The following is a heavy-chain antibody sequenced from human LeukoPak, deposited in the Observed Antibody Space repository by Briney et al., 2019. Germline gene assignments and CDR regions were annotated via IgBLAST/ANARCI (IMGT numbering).Heavy chain of an antibody. J-gene: IGHJ4*02. CDR1: GGSISSSTYY. CDR3: VEAPNPYYFDD. V-gene: IGHV4-31*03. Sequence: NPSETLSLTCTVSGGSISSSTYYWNWIRQYPGKGLEWIGYIYNSGTTYYNPSLKSRVTISVDTSKNQFSLKLNSMSAADTAVYYCVEAPNPYYFDDWGQGTLVTVSS. D-gene: IGHD5-24*01. CDR2: IYNSGTT.